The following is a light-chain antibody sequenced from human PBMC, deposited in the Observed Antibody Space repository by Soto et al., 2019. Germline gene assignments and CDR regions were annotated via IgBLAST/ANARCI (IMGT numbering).Light chain of an antibody. V-gene: IGLV2-14*01. CDR3: RSYTTSSTYV. Sequence: QCLRTQPAGVSGSLGQSSTIACTGTIRDVGAYNYVSWYQQHPGKAPKLMIYEVNNRPSGVSNRFSGSKSGNTASLTISGLQAEDEADYYCRSYTTSSTYVFGTRTKVTVL. CDR1: IRDVGAYNY. J-gene: IGLJ1*01. CDR2: EVN.